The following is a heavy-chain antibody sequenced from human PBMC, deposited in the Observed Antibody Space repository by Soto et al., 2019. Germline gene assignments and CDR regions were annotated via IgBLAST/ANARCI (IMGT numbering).Heavy chain of an antibody. V-gene: IGHV4-34*01. CDR1: GGSFSGYY. CDR3: ARGPRAAAAFDI. CDR2: INHSGST. J-gene: IGHJ3*02. D-gene: IGHD6-13*01. Sequence: PSETLSLTCAVYGGSFSGYYWSWIRQPPGKGLEWIGEINHSGSTNYNPSLKSRVTISVDTSKNQFSLKLSSVTAADTAVYYCARGPRAAAAFDIWGQGTMVTVSS.